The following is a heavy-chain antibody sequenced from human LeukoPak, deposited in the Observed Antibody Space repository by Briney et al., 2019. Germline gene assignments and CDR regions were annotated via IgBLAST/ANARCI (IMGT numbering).Heavy chain of an antibody. CDR3: ARDLSDYYDAFDI. D-gene: IGHD3-10*01. J-gene: IGHJ3*02. V-gene: IGHV4-59*01. CDR2: IYYSGST. CDR1: GGSISSYY. Sequence: SETLSLTCTVSGGSISSYYWSWIRQPPGKGLEWIGYIYYSGSTNYNPSLKSRVTISVDTSKNQFSLKLSSVTAADAAVYYCARDLSDYYDAFDIWGQGTMVTVSS.